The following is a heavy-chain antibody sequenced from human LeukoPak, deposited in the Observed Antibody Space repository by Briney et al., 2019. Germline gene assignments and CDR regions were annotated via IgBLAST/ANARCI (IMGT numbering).Heavy chain of an antibody. V-gene: IGHV1-46*01. J-gene: IGHJ4*02. D-gene: IGHD4-17*01. Sequence: ASVKVSCKASGYTFTSYYMHWVRQPPGQGLEWMGIINPSCGSTSYAQKCQGRVTITRDMSTRTVYMELSSLRSEDGAVYYCERKGVTTVTIFDYWGQGTLVTVSS. CDR2: INPSCGST. CDR3: ERKGVTTVTIFDY. CDR1: GYTFTSYY.